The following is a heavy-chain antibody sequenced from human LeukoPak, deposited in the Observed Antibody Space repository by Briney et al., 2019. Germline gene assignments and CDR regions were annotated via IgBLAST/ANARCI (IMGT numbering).Heavy chain of an antibody. V-gene: IGHV4-34*01. CDR1: GGSFSGYY. CDR3: ARGEATVTTSIDY. Sequence: SEILSLTCAVYGGSFSGYYWSWIRQPPGKGLEWIGEINHSGSTNYNPSLKSRVTISVDTSKNQFSLKLSSVTAADTAVYYCARGEATVTTSIDYWGQGTLVTVSS. D-gene: IGHD4-17*01. CDR2: INHSGST. J-gene: IGHJ4*02.